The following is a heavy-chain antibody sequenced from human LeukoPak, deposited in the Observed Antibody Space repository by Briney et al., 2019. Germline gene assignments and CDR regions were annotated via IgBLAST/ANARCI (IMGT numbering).Heavy chain of an antibody. CDR2: INHSGST. D-gene: IGHD6-13*01. CDR3: ARERTAADFAY. CDR1: GGSFSGYY. V-gene: IGHV4-34*01. J-gene: IGHJ4*02. Sequence: SETLSLTCAVYGGSFSGYYWSWIRQPPGKGLEWIGEINHSGSTNYNPSLKSRVTISVDTSKNQFSLKLSSVTAADTAVYYCARERTAADFAYWGQGTLVTVSS.